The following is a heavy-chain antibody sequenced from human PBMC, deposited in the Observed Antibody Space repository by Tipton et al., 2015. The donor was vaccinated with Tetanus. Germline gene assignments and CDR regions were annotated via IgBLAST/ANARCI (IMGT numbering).Heavy chain of an antibody. CDR1: GGSFSDSY. CDR2: INQSGST. D-gene: IGHD2-2*01. V-gene: IGHV4-34*01. Sequence: TLSLTCAVSGGSFSDSYWSWIRQSPGKGLEWIGEINQSGSTIYNPSLKSRVTIAVDTFKRQFSMTLTSATAADTAVYYCARAGFEGSSSSGYFDHWGLGVLVTVSS. J-gene: IGHJ4*02. CDR3: ARAGFEGSSSSGYFDH.